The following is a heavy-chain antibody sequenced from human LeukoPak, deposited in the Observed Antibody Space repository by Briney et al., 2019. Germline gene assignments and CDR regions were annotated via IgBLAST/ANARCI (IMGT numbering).Heavy chain of an antibody. V-gene: IGHV3-21*01. CDR1: GFTLSSYS. CDR3: ARGALDAATPFDS. Sequence: GGSLRLSCAASGFTLSSYSMNWVRQAPGKWLEWLSSISSSSSYIYYADSLKGRFTISRHNAKKSVYLQMNSLTVDDTAVYYCARGALDAATPFDSWGQGTLVTVSS. D-gene: IGHD2-15*01. CDR2: ISSSSSYI. J-gene: IGHJ5*01.